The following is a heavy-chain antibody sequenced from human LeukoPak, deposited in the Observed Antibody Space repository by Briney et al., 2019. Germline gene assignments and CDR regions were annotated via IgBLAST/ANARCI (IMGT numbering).Heavy chain of an antibody. V-gene: IGHV1-2*02. D-gene: IGHD3-22*01. CDR2: INPDSGGT. Sequence: ASVKVSCKASGYTFTSYGISWVRQAPGQGLEWMGWINPDSGGTNYAQKFQGRVTMTRDTSISTAYMELSRLRSDDTAVYFCARARNYYDSSDYYYEGDAFDIWGQGTMVTVSS. J-gene: IGHJ3*02. CDR1: GYTFTSYG. CDR3: ARARNYYDSSDYYYEGDAFDI.